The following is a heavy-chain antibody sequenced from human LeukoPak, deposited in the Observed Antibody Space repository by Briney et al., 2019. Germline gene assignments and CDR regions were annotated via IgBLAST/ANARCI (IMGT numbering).Heavy chain of an antibody. CDR1: GFTVSSNY. CDR3: ARLTQYYYDSNGHSGYFDY. J-gene: IGHJ4*02. CDR2: IYSGGVT. Sequence: PGGSLRLSCAASGFTVSSNYMSWVRQAPGKGLEWVSVIYSGGVTYYADSVKGRFTISRDNSRNTLYLQMNSLRAEDTAVYYCARLTQYYYDSNGHSGYFDYWGQGTLVTVSS. V-gene: IGHV3-53*01. D-gene: IGHD3-22*01.